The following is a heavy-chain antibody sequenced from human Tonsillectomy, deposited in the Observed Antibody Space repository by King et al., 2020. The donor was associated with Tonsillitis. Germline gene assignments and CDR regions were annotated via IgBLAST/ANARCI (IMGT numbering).Heavy chain of an antibody. J-gene: IGHJ4*02. V-gene: IGHV4-59*01. D-gene: IGHD1-26*01. CDR3: ARGGRDSGSPGRVDY. CDR2: IYYSGST. Sequence: QLQESGPGLVKPSETLSLTCTVSGGSISSYYCNWIRQPPGKELEWIGYIYYSGSTNYNPSLKSRVTISVDTSQNQFSLKLTSVTAADTAVYYCARGGRDSGSPGRVDYWGQGTLVTVSS. CDR1: GGSISSYY.